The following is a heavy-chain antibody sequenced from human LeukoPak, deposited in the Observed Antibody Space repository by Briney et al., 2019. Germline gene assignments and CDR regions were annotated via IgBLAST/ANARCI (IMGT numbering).Heavy chain of an antibody. CDR3: ARDAKDYYDSSGYY. D-gene: IGHD3-22*01. Sequence: PGGSLRLTCAASGFTFSKSWMSWVRQAPGKGLEWVANIKEDGSEKYYVDSVKGRITISRDNARNLLYLQMNSLRAEDTAVYFCARDAKDYYDSSGYYWGRGTLVTVSS. CDR2: IKEDGSEK. CDR1: GFTFSKSW. J-gene: IGHJ4*02. V-gene: IGHV3-7*01.